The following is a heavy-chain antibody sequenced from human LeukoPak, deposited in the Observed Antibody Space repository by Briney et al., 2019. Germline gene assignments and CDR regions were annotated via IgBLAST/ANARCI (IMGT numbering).Heavy chain of an antibody. Sequence: GGSLRLSCAASGFPLSRSAMSWVRQAPGKGLEWVSNISGSGSGGSTYYADSMKGRFTISRDNSKNTLYLQMNSLRAEDTAVYYCAKSGYNRFDYWGQGTLVTVSS. J-gene: IGHJ4*02. CDR1: GFPLSRSA. V-gene: IGHV3-23*01. D-gene: IGHD5-24*01. CDR2: ISGSGSGGST. CDR3: AKSGYNRFDY.